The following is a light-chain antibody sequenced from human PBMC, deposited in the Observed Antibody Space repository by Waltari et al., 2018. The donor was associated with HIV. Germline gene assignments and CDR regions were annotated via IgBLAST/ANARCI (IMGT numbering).Light chain of an antibody. CDR3: CSYAGSYTFGV. V-gene: IGLV2-11*01. CDR2: DIS. Sequence: QSALTQPRSVSGPPGQSVTIPCTGTSSDVGGYNYVSWYQQHPGKAPKLMIYDISKRPSGVPDRFSGSKSGNTASLTISGLQAEDEADYYCCSYAGSYTFGVFGGGTKLTVL. CDR1: SSDVGGYNY. J-gene: IGLJ3*02.